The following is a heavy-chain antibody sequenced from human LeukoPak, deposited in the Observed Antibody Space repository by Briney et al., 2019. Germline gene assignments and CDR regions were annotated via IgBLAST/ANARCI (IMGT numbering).Heavy chain of an antibody. CDR1: GGSISSSSYY. CDR2: IYYSGST. CDR3: ARHQDTYCGGDCYTATFDY. D-gene: IGHD2-21*02. J-gene: IGHJ4*02. V-gene: IGHV4-39*01. Sequence: SETLSLTCTVSGGSISSSSYYWGWIRQPPGKGLEWIGSIYYSGSTYYNPSLKSRVTISVDTSKNQSSLKLSSVTAADTAVYYCARHQDTYCGGDCYTATFDYWGQGTLVTVSS.